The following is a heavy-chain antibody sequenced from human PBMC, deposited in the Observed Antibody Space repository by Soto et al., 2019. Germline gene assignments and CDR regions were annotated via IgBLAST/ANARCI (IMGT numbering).Heavy chain of an antibody. J-gene: IGHJ1*01. CDR2: MYPGDSDT. CDR3: ARLPRDCNKTSCYYADH. CDR1: GYDFNTNW. D-gene: IGHD3-3*01. Sequence: PXESLKISCMGSGYDFNTNWFGWVRQLPGRGLEWVGIMYPGDSDTRYNPSLQGHVTLSVDVTVSTAFLQWRSLETSDTGMYFCARLPRDCNKTSCYYADHWGQGTQVTVSS. V-gene: IGHV5-51*01.